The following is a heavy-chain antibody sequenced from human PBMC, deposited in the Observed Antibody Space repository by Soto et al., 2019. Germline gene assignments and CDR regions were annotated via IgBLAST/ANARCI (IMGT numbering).Heavy chain of an antibody. V-gene: IGHV4-59*01. CDR1: GDSISSYY. CDR3: ALSSMAVVPEY. CDR2: RYYGRCA. Sequence: QVQLQESGPGLVKPSETLSLTCAVSGDSISSYYCMWIRQPPGKGLESIGYRYYGRCANDIPSLKSRCTLTGEAATIQCSATLSSMTAGDTAVHLSALSSMAVVPEYWGQGTLFTVSS. D-gene: IGHD6-13*01. J-gene: IGHJ4*02.